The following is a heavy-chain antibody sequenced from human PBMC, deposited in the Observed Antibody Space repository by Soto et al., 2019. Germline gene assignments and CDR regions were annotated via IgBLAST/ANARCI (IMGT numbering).Heavy chain of an antibody. CDR1: GGSISSGGYS. CDR2: IYHSGST. Sequence: SETLSLTCAVSGGSISSGGYSWSWIRQPPGKGLEWIGYIYHSGSTYYNPSLKSRVTISVDKSKNQFSLKLSSVTAADTAVYYCAREVGEYSYGYLRYYYGMDVWGQGTTVTVSS. V-gene: IGHV4-30-2*01. J-gene: IGHJ6*02. CDR3: AREVGEYSYGYLRYYYGMDV. D-gene: IGHD5-18*01.